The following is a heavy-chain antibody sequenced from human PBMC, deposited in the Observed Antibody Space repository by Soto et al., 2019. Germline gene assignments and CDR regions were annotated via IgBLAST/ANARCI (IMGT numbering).Heavy chain of an antibody. CDR2: IYYSGST. D-gene: IGHD5-18*01. CDR1: GGSISSSSYY. V-gene: IGHV4-39*01. Sequence: PSETLSLTCTVSGGSISSSSYYWGWIRQPPGKGLEWIGSIYYSGSTYYNPSLKSRVTISVDTSKNQFSLKLSSVTAADTAVYYCEGYSYGSNYYGMDVWGQGTTVTV. CDR3: EGYSYGSNYYGMDV. J-gene: IGHJ6*02.